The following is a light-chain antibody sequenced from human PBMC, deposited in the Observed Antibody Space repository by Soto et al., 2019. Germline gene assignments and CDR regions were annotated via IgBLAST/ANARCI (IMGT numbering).Light chain of an antibody. CDR2: GAS. CDR1: QSVSSSY. J-gene: IGKJ2*01. Sequence: EIVLTQSPGTLSLSPGERATLSCRASQSVSSSYLAWYQQKPGQAPRLLIYGASSRATGIPDRFSGSGSGTAFPLTISRLEPEDFAVYYCQQYGSSPPYTFGQWTKLEIK. CDR3: QQYGSSPPYT. V-gene: IGKV3-20*01.